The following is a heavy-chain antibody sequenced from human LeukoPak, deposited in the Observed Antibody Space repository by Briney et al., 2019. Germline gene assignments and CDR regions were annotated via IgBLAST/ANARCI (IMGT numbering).Heavy chain of an antibody. CDR2: IIPIFGTA. J-gene: IGHJ5*02. V-gene: IGHV1-69*13. CDR3: ARGGAAADPANWFDP. Sequence: ASAKVSCKASGGTFSSYAISWVRQAPGQGLEWMGGIIPIFGTANYAQKFQGRVTITADESTSTAYMELSSLRSEDTAVYYCARGGAAADPANWFDPWGQGTLVTVSS. D-gene: IGHD6-13*01. CDR1: GGTFSSYA.